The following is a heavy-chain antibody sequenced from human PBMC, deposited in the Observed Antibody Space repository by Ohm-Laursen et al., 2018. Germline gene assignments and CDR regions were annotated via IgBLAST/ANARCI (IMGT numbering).Heavy chain of an antibody. Sequence: SLRLSCTASGFTFSSYWMHWVRQAPGKGLVWISRTNRDDSSTNYADSVKGRFTISRDNAKNTLYLQMSTLRAEDTAVYYCARAGSNWKMDYWGQGTLVTVSS. CDR2: TNRDDSST. V-gene: IGHV3-74*01. CDR3: ARAGSNWKMDY. CDR1: GFTFSSYW. D-gene: IGHD1-1*01. J-gene: IGHJ4*02.